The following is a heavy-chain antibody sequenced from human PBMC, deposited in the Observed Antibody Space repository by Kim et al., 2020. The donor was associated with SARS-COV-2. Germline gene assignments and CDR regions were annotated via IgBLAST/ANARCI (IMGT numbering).Heavy chain of an antibody. D-gene: IGHD6-19*01. J-gene: IGHJ4*02. CDR1: GYTFTSYG. CDR2: ISAYNGNT. Sequence: ASVKVSCKASGYTFTSYGISWVRQAPGQGLEWMGWISAYNGNTNYAQKLQGRVTMTTDTSTSTAYMELRSLRSDDTAVYYCARAQYSSGWYGLYFDYWGQGTLVTVSS. V-gene: IGHV1-18*01. CDR3: ARAQYSSGWYGLYFDY.